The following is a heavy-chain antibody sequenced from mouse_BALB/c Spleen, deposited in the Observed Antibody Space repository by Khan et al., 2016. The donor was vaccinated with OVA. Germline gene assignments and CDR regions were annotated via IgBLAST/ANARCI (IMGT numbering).Heavy chain of an antibody. CDR3: TRDRIDY. Sequence: QVQLKQSGAELAKPGASVKMSCKASGYTFTTYWMHWVKQRPGQGLEWIGYINPTSGYTDYNEKFKDRATLSADKSSSTAYMQLSSLTSEDSAVYYCTRDRIDYRGQGTTRTVTS. J-gene: IGHJ2*01. CDR1: GYTFTTYW. V-gene: IGHV1-7*01. CDR2: INPTSGYT.